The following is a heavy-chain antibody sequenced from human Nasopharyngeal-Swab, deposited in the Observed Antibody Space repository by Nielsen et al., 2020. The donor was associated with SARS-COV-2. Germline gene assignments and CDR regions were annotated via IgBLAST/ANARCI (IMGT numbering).Heavy chain of an antibody. CDR1: GFNISSYW. CDR3: ARDSPWQELDY. V-gene: IGHV3-74*01. D-gene: IGHD1-1*01. J-gene: IGHJ4*02. CDR2: ISSDESTT. Sequence: GESLKISCAASGFNISSYWMHWVRQPPGKGLVWVSGISSDESTTTYADSVKGRFTISRDNTKNTLYLQMNSLRAEDTAVYYCARDSPWQELDYWGQGTLVTVSS.